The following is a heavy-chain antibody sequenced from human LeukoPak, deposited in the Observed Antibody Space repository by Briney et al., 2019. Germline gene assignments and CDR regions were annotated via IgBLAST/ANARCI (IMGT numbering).Heavy chain of an antibody. CDR1: GYLISSGYY. V-gene: IGHV4-38-2*02. D-gene: IGHD1-14*01. Sequence: SETLSLTSTVSGYLISSGYYWGWIRQPPGKGLEWIGSIYHSGSTNYSPSLKSRVTISVDTSKNQFSLKLSSVTAADTAVYYCARFFARNLDYWGQGTLVTVSP. CDR3: ARFFARNLDY. CDR2: IYHSGST. J-gene: IGHJ4*02.